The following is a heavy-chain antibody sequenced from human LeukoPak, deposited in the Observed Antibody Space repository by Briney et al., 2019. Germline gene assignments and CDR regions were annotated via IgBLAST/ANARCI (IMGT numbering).Heavy chain of an antibody. D-gene: IGHD2-15*01. V-gene: IGHV3-23*01. CDR2: ISGSGTGT. CDR3: AKVSGGYCSGGSCYVDY. J-gene: IGHJ4*01. CDR1: GFTFSSYA. Sequence: QTGGSLRLSCAASGFTFSSYAMSWVRQAPGKGLEWVSAISGSGTGTYYADSVKGRFTISRDNSKNTLYLQMNNLRAEDTAVYYCAKVSGGYCSGGSCYVDYWGQGTLVTVSS.